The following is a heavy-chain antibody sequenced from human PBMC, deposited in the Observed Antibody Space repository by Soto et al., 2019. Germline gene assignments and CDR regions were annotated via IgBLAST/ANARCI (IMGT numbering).Heavy chain of an antibody. D-gene: IGHD2-15*01. V-gene: IGHV3-21*01. J-gene: IGHJ4*02. CDR2: ISSSSTYT. Sequence: GGSLRLSCAASGFTFSTSTMNWVRQAPGQGLEWVPSISSSSTYTYYAASVKGRFTISRDNAKNSLYLQMNSLRAEDTAVYYCARVGSPGYCSGGYCPPPDYWGKGTLVTVS. CDR1: GFTFSTST. CDR3: ARVGSPGYCSGGYCPPPDY.